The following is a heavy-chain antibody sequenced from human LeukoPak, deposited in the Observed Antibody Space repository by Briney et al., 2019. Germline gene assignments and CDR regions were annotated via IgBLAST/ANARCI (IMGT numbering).Heavy chain of an antibody. CDR3: ARGVTGGWYGDFQH. CDR2: IYYSGST. D-gene: IGHD6-19*01. Sequence: SETLSLTCTVSGGSINTYFWSWIRQPPGKGLEWIGYIYYSGSTNYNPSLKSRVTISVDTSKNQFSLKLSSVTAADTAVYYCARGVTGGWYGDFQHWGQGTQVTVSS. J-gene: IGHJ1*01. CDR1: GGSINTYF. V-gene: IGHV4-59*01.